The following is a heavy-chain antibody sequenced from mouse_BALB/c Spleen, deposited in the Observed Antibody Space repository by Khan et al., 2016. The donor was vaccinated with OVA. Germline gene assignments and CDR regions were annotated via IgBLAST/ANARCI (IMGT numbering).Heavy chain of an antibody. J-gene: IGHJ4*01. CDR3: ARPSTATAMDY. CDR2: ISTYYGDA. CDR1: GYTFTDYA. Sequence: VQLQQSGAELVRPGVSVKISCKGSGYTFTDYAMHWVKQSHAKSLEWIGVISTYYGDASYNQKSKGKATMTVDKSSSTAYMELARLTSEDSAIYYCARPSTATAMDYWGQGTSVTVSS. V-gene: IGHV1S137*01. D-gene: IGHD1-2*01.